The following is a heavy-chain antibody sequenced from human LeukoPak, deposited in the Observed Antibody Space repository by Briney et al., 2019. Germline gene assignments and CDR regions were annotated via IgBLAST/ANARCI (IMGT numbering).Heavy chain of an antibody. CDR3: ATGPVAWTAGFDY. CDR2: FDLEDGEK. Sequence: ASVKVSCKVSGYTVTELSMQWVRQAPGKGLEWMGGFDLEDGEKMYAQKFQGRVTMTEDTSTDTAYMELSSLRSEDTAVYYCATGPVAWTAGFDYWGQGTLVTVSP. CDR1: GYTVTELS. D-gene: IGHD3/OR15-3a*01. J-gene: IGHJ4*02. V-gene: IGHV1-24*01.